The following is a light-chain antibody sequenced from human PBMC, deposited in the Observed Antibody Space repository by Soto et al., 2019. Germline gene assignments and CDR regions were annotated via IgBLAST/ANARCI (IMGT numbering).Light chain of an antibody. V-gene: IGLV2-14*01. J-gene: IGLJ3*02. Sequence: QSVLTQPASVSGSPGQSITISCTGTSSDVGGYTYVSWYQQHPGKAPKLIISEVSNRPSGVSHRFSGSKSGNTASLTISGLXXXXXXDYYCSSYTSSSTLVFGGGTKVTV. CDR2: EVS. CDR3: SSYTSSSTLV. CDR1: SSDVGGYTY.